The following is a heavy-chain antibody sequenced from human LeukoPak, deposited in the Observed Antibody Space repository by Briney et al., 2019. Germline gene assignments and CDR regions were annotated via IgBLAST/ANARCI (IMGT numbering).Heavy chain of an antibody. D-gene: IGHD4-23*01. Sequence: PGGSPRLSCAASGVTFSTYWMHWVRQAPGKGLVWVSRINSDGDTTNYADSVKGRFTISRDNAKNTLYLEMNSLRAEDTAVYYCASGYSSDYGGNTYWGQGTLVTVSS. CDR3: ASGYSSDYGGNTY. J-gene: IGHJ4*02. CDR1: GVTFSTYW. CDR2: INSDGDTT. V-gene: IGHV3-74*01.